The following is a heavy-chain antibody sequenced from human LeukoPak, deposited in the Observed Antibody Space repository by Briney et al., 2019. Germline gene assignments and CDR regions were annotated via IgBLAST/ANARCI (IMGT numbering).Heavy chain of an antibody. CDR2: ISSSSSYI. J-gene: IGHJ4*02. CDR1: GFTFSSYS. Sequence: GGSLRLSCAASGFTFSSYSMNWVRQAPGKGLEWVSSISSSSSYIYYADSVKGRFTISRDNAKNSLYLQMNSLRAEDTAVYYCARDFLYCSSTSCYKGGFDYWGQGTLVTVSS. D-gene: IGHD2-2*02. V-gene: IGHV3-21*01. CDR3: ARDFLYCSSTSCYKGGFDY.